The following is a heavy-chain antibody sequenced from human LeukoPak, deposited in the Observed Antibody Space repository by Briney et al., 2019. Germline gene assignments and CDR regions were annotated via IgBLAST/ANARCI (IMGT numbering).Heavy chain of an antibody. CDR3: ARHDTRGGAYDI. D-gene: IGHD3-10*01. CDR2: IHYSGIT. Sequence: PSETLSLTCTVSGASISSYYWSWIRQPPGKGLECIGYIHYSGITSYNPSLKSRVTISVDTSKNQFSLRLSSVTAADTAVYYCARHDTRGGAYDIWGQGTMVTVSS. CDR1: GASISSYY. V-gene: IGHV4-59*08. J-gene: IGHJ3*02.